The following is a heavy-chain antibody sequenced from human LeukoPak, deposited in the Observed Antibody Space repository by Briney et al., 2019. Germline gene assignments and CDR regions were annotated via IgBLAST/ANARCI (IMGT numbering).Heavy chain of an antibody. Sequence: GASVKVSCKTSGYSFNDYYLHWVRQAPGQGLEWMGWINPNSGHTHYAPKFQGRVTLTTDTSITTAYMELSSLISGDTALYYCARDSSYILSGYYHFWGQGTLVTVSS. CDR1: GYSFNDYY. CDR3: ARDSSYILSGYYHF. V-gene: IGHV1-2*02. CDR2: INPNSGHT. J-gene: IGHJ4*02. D-gene: IGHD3-9*01.